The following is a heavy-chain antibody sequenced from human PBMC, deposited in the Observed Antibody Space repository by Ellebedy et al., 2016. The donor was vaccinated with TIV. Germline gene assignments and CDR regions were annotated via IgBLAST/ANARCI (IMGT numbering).Heavy chain of an antibody. CDR2: TIPMVDIP. CDR3: ARGVYSSSWKYFFDY. J-gene: IGHJ4*02. D-gene: IGHD6-13*01. V-gene: IGHV1-69*04. Sequence: ASVKVSCKASGGTFSSYAISWVRQAPGQGLEWMGRTIPMVDIPNYTQKFQGRVTLTADKSTNTAYMVLSSLRSEDTAVYYCARGVYSSSWKYFFDYWGQGTLVTVSS. CDR1: GGTFSSYA.